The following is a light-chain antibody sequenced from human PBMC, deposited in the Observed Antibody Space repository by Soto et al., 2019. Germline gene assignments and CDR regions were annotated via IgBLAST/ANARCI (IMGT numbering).Light chain of an antibody. J-gene: IGKJ4*01. V-gene: IGKV1-12*01. CDR3: QQTTTFPLT. CDR1: QGITSW. Sequence: DIQMTQSPSSVSASVGDRVTITCRASQGITSWLAWYQQKPGKAPKLLIYRASNLQSGGPSRFSGGGCGTDFTLTISGLQPADFATYYCQQTTTFPLTFGGGTKVEIK. CDR2: RAS.